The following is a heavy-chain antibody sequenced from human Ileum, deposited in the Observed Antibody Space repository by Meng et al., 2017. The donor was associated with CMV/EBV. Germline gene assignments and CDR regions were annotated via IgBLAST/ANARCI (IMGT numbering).Heavy chain of an antibody. CDR2: IKSKTVGGAT. Sequence: TFTNAWMSWVRQAPGKGLEWVGRIKSKTVGGATDYAAPVKGRFTISRDDSKNTLYLQMNSLKTEDTAVYYCTTEVSGTMVVTSEPGDYWGQGTLVTVSS. CDR1: TFTNAW. D-gene: IGHD4-23*01. J-gene: IGHJ4*02. V-gene: IGHV3-15*01. CDR3: TTEVSGTMVVTSEPGDY.